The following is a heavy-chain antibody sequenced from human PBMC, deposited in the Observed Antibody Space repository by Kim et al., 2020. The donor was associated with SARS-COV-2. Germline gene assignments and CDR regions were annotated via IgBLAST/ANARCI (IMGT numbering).Heavy chain of an antibody. CDR2: ISGSGGST. Sequence: GGSLRLSCAASGFTFSSYAMSWVRQAPGKGLEWVSAISGSGGSTYYADSVKGRFTISRDNSKNTLYLQMNSLRAEDTAVYYCAKGGWIQLWFRGEYYYGMDVWGQGTTVTVSS. CDR1: GFTFSSYA. CDR3: AKGGWIQLWFRGEYYYGMDV. V-gene: IGHV3-23*01. D-gene: IGHD5-18*01. J-gene: IGHJ6*02.